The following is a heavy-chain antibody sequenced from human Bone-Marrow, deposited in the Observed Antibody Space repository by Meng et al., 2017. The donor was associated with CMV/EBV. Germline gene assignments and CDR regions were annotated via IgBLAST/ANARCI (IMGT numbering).Heavy chain of an antibody. J-gene: IGHJ6*02. CDR3: ARGGHYYYGMDV. CDR1: GGSFSGYY. V-gene: IGHV4-34*01. CDR2: INHSGST. Sequence: SEILSFTCAVYGGSFSGYYWSWIRQPPGKGLEWIGEINHSGSTNYNPSLKSRVTISVDTSKSQFSLKLSSVNAADTAVYYCARGGHYYYGMDVWGQGTTVTVSS.